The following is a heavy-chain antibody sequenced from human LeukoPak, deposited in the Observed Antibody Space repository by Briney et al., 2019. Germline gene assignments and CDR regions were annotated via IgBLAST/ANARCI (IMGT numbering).Heavy chain of an antibody. CDR1: GFTFSSYA. V-gene: IGHV3-30*02. CDR3: AKGSSIDERYFQH. Sequence: GGSLRLSCAASGFTFSSYAMHWVRQAPGKGLEWVAFTRYDGSNKYYADSVKGRFTISRDNSKNTLYLQMNSLRAEDTAVYYCAKGSSIDERYFQHWGQGTLVIVSS. CDR2: TRYDGSNK. D-gene: IGHD6-6*01. J-gene: IGHJ1*01.